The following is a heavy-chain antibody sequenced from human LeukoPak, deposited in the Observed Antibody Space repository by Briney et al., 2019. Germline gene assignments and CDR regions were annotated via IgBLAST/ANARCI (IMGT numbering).Heavy chain of an antibody. Sequence: ASVKVSCKASGYMFTSYYIHWVRQAPGQGLEWMGFINPSGGATSNSQNFQGRVTMTADTSTSTAYMELRSLRSDDTAVYYCARGRHYHDTTGYYAFNFWGQGTMVTVWGQGTMVTVSS. CDR2: INPSGGAT. D-gene: IGHD3-22*01. V-gene: IGHV1-46*01. CDR3: ARGRHYHDTTGYYAFNFWGQGTMVTV. CDR1: GYMFTSYY. J-gene: IGHJ3*01.